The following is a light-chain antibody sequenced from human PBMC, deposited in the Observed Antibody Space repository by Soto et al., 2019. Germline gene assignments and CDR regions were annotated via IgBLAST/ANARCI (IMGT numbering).Light chain of an antibody. J-gene: IGLJ3*02. V-gene: IGLV2-14*01. Sequence: QSALTQPASVSASPGQSITISCTGTRNDVGLYNYVSWYQRHPGKAPKLIIFEVSDRPSGVSTRFSGSKSGNTASLTISGLQAEDEADYFCSSHAGIKNVVFGGGTKLTVL. CDR1: RNDVGLYNY. CDR2: EVS. CDR3: SSHAGIKNVV.